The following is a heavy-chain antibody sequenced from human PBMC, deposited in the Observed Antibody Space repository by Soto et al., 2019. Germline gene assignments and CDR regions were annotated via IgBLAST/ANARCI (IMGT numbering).Heavy chain of an antibody. CDR2: IYSGGST. Sequence: SLRLSCAASGFTVSSNYMSWVRQAPGKGLEWVSVIYSGGSTYYADSVKGRFTISRDNSKNTLYLQMNSLRAEDTAVYYCGSSYYYGSGSYRPYYYGMDVWGQGTTVTVSS. J-gene: IGHJ6*02. CDR1: GFTVSSNY. D-gene: IGHD3-10*01. V-gene: IGHV3-53*01. CDR3: GSSYYYGSGSYRPYYYGMDV.